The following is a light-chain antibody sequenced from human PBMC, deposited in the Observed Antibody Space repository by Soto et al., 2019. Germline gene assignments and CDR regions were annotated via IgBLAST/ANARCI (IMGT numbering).Light chain of an antibody. V-gene: IGKV3-15*01. CDR1: ESVSRD. CDR2: GAS. Sequence: EIVMTQSPATLSVSPGERATLSCRASESVSRDLAWYQQKPGQAPRLLMYGASTRATGISARFSGSGSGTEFTPTISSLQSEDFAVYYCQQYNIWPRTFGQGTKV. J-gene: IGKJ1*01. CDR3: QQYNIWPRT.